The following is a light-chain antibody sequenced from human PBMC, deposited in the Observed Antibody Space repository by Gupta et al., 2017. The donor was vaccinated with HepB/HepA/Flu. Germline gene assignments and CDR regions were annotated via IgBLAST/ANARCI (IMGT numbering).Light chain of an antibody. CDR2: DVR. CDR3: CSYAGSKSWV. Sequence: QSALTQPRSVSGSPGQSVNIPCTGTRSDVGTYNFVSWFQQHPGKAPKLMIYDVRKRPSGVPDRFSGSKSGNTASLTISGLQAEDEADYYCCSYAGSKSWVFGGGTKVTVL. CDR1: RSDVGTYNF. V-gene: IGLV2-11*01. J-gene: IGLJ3*02.